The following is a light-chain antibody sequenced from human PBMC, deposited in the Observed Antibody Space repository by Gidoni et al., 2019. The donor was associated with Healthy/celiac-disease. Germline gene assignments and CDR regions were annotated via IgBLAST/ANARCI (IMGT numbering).Light chain of an antibody. Sequence: DNQMTQSPSTLSASVGDKVTITCRASQSISSWLAWYQQKPGKAPKLLIYKASSLESGVPSRFSGSGSGTEFTLTISSLQPDDFATYYCQQYNSYPYTFGQGIKLEIK. J-gene: IGKJ2*01. V-gene: IGKV1-5*03. CDR1: QSISSW. CDR3: QQYNSYPYT. CDR2: KAS.